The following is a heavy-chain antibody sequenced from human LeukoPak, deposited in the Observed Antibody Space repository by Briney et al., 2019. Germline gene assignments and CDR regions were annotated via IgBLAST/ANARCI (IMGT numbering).Heavy chain of an antibody. CDR2: ISAYNGNT. CDR1: GYTFTSYD. Sequence: GASVKVSCKASGYTFTSYDINWVRQATGQGLEWMGWISAYNGNTNYAQKLQGRVTMTTDTSTSTAYMELRSLRSDDTAVYYCARDYDFWSGYLGFDYWGQGTLVTVSS. CDR3: ARDYDFWSGYLGFDY. D-gene: IGHD3-3*01. V-gene: IGHV1-18*01. J-gene: IGHJ4*02.